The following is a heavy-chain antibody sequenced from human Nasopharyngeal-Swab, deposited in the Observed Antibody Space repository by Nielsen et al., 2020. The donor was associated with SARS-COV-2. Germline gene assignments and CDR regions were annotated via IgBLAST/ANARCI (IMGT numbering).Heavy chain of an antibody. CDR2: ISSSSSYI. CDR3: ARDGDYSGWELTDY. V-gene: IGHV3-21*01. Sequence: GESLKISCAASGFTFSNAWMNWVRQAPGKGLEWVSSISSSSSYIYYADSVKGRFTISRDNAKNSLYLQMNSLRAEDTAVYYCARDGDYSGWELTDYWGQGTLVTVSS. CDR1: GFTFSNAW. D-gene: IGHD1-26*01. J-gene: IGHJ4*02.